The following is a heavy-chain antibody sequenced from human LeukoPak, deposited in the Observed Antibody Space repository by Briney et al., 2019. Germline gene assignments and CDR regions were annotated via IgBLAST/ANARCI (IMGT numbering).Heavy chain of an antibody. V-gene: IGHV4-59*11. Sequence: SESLSLTSPVSGGFLGSHYWAWIRQPHGRGLEWIAYISYIGTSNYNPSLKSRVTISVDTSKNQFSLRLSSVTAADTAVYFCARDPTTETKGLDMWGQGTLVTVFS. CDR1: GGFLGSHY. CDR2: ISYIGTS. CDR3: ARDPTTETKGLDM. J-gene: IGHJ3*02. D-gene: IGHD4-17*01.